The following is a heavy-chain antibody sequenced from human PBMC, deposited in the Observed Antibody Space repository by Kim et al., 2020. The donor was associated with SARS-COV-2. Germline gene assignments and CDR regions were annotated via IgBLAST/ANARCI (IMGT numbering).Heavy chain of an antibody. CDR1: GFTFSDYA. CDR2: ISGSGGTT. CDR3: AKDDGSLSSWREVGNMDV. J-gene: IGHJ6*03. V-gene: IGHV3-23*01. Sequence: GGSLRLSCAASGFTFSDYAMSWIRQAPGKGLEWVSSISGSGGTTYYADSVKGRFTISRDNSKNTLYLQMNSLRAEDTAVYYCAKDDGSLSSWREVGNMDVWGKGTTVAVAS. D-gene: IGHD6-13*01.